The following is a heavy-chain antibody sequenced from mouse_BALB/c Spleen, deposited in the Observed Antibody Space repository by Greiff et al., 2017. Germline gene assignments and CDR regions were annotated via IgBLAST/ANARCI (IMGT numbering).Heavy chain of an antibody. V-gene: IGHV14-3*02. Sequence: VQLKESGAELVKPGASVKLSCTASGFNIKDTYMHWVKQRPEQGLEWIGRIDPANGNTKYDPKFQGKATITADTSSNTAYLQLSSLTSEDSAVYYCASGYAHFADWGQGTLVTVSA. D-gene: IGHD1-2*01. CDR2: IDPANGNT. CDR3: ASGYAHFAD. CDR1: GFNIKDTY. J-gene: IGHJ3*01.